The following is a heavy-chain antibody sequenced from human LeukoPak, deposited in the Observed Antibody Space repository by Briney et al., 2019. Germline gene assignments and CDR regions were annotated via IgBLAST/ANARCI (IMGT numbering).Heavy chain of an antibody. CDR1: GFTFSSYA. V-gene: IGHV3-23*01. J-gene: IGHJ4*02. Sequence: PGGSLRLSCAASGFTFSSYAMSWVRQAPGKGLEWVSAISGSGGSTYYADSVKGRFTISRDNAKNSLYLQMNSLRAEDTAVYYCARDRSPGIAAAGTGYWGQGTLVTVSS. D-gene: IGHD6-13*01. CDR2: ISGSGGST. CDR3: ARDRSPGIAAAGTGY.